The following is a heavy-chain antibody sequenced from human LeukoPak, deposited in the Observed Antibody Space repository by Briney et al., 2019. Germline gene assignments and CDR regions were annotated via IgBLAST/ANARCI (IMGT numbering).Heavy chain of an antibody. CDR3: TTGPGYDFWSGYYPFYFDY. CDR1: GFTFSNAW. J-gene: IGHJ4*02. Sequence: GGSLRLSCAASGFTFSNAWMSWVRQAPGKGLEWVGHIKSKTDGGTTDYAAAVKGGFTISRDDSKNTLYLQMNSLKTEDTAVYYCTTGPGYDFWSGYYPFYFDYWGQGTMVTVSS. D-gene: IGHD3-3*01. CDR2: IKSKTDGGTT. V-gene: IGHV3-15*01.